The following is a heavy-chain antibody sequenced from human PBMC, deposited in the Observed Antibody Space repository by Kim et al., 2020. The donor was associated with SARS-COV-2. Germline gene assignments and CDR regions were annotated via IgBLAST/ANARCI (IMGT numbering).Heavy chain of an antibody. J-gene: IGHJ4*02. Sequence: TPALTRQITISVATSKNQFSLKLSSVTAADTAVYYCARLYYDSSGYYSDYWGQGTLVTVSS. V-gene: IGHV4-31*01. D-gene: IGHD3-22*01. CDR3: ARLYYDSSGYYSDY.